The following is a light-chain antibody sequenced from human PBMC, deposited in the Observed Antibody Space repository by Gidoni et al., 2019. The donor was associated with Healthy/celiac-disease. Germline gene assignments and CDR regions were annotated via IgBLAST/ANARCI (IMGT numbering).Light chain of an antibody. CDR1: QSAFYSTNNENY. V-gene: IGKV4-1*01. J-gene: IGKJ3*01. CDR3: QQYYGSHPT. CDR2: WAS. Sequence: DLAMTQSPDPLAVSPGARATIICKTSQSAFYSTNNENYVACYQQKPGQHPKLLLYWASTRESGVPGRFRGRGSGTDYTLTISHLQAEDVTVCYCQQYYGSHPTFGPGTKVDIK.